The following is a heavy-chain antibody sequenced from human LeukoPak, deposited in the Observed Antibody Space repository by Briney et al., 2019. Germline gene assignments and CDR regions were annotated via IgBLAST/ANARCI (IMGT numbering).Heavy chain of an antibody. CDR1: GYTFTNYG. CDR3: ARDLRDCSGTGCLYYFDY. D-gene: IGHD2-8*02. Sequence: GASVKVSCKASGYTFTNYGISWVRRAPGQGLEWMGWISAYNGNTNYAQRFQGRVTMTSDTSTSTACMELRSLRSDDTAVYYCARDLRDCSGTGCLYYFDYWGQGTLVTVSS. V-gene: IGHV1-18*01. J-gene: IGHJ4*02. CDR2: ISAYNGNT.